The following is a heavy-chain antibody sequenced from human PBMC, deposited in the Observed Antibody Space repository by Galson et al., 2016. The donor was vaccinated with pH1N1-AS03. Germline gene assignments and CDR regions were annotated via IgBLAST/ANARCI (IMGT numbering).Heavy chain of an antibody. Sequence: SLRLSCAASGFTFNTYAMNWVRQAPGKGLEWVSSISADGINTYYADSLKGRFTISRDNSRNTVSLQMNSLRVEDTAVYYCAKTTGGVSKSGAFDVWGQGTMVTVPS. CDR2: ISADGINT. J-gene: IGHJ3*01. CDR1: GFTFNTYA. V-gene: IGHV3-23*01. D-gene: IGHD1-1*01. CDR3: AKTTGGVSKSGAFDV.